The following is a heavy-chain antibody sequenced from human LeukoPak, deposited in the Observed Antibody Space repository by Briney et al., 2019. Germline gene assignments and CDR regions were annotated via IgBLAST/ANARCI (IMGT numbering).Heavy chain of an antibody. J-gene: IGHJ4*02. CDR3: ASSDYVWGKPFYFDY. Sequence: RGSPRLSCAASGLTFTRYSVSWVRQAPGKGLEWVSSISTSRGYIYYSDSVMGRFTISRDNAKNSLYLQMNSLRPEDTAVYYCASSDYVWGKPFYFDYWGQGTLVTVSS. V-gene: IGHV3-21*01. D-gene: IGHD3-16*01. CDR1: GLTFTRYS. CDR2: ISTSRGYI.